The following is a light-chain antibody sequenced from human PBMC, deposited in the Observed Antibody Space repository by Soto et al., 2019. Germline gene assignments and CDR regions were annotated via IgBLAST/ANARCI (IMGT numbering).Light chain of an antibody. Sequence: DIVMTQSPLSLPVTPGEPASISCRSSQSLLHLNGNNYLDWYLQKPGQSPQLLIYLGSNRASGVPDMFSGSGSGTDFTLKISRVEAEDVGIYYCMQALQNPVTFGQGTRLEIK. CDR1: QSLLHLNGNNY. J-gene: IGKJ5*01. CDR2: LGS. CDR3: MQALQNPVT. V-gene: IGKV2-28*01.